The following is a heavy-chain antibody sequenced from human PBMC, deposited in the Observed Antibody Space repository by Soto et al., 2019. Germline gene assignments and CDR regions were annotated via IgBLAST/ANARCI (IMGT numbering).Heavy chain of an antibody. J-gene: IGHJ5*02. CDR2: IHPSDYSA. D-gene: IGHD3-3*01. V-gene: IGHV5-10-1*01. CDR1: GYTLSAYW. CDR3: ARRFRVDSSWYGFHWLDP. Sequence: AEPLKISCNASGYTLSAYWITWVRQVPGKGLEWVGRIHPSDYSADYGPSFGGHVSISVDKTINTVYLQWSNLTTAETVMYFCARRFRVDSSWYGFHWLDPWGQGTLVTVSS.